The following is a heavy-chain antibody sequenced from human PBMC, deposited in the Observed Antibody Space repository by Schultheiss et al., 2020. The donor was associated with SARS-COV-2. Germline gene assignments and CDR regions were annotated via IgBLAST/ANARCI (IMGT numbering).Heavy chain of an antibody. CDR3: ARDHSAYTFDY. V-gene: IGHV3-21*01. Sequence: GESLKISCAASGFTFSGSAMHWVRQASGKGLEWVSSISSSSSYIYYADSVKGRFTISRDNSKNTLYLQMNSLRAEDTAVYYCARDHSAYTFDYWGQGTLVTVSS. J-gene: IGHJ4*02. CDR2: ISSSSSYI. D-gene: IGHD2-21*01. CDR1: GFTFSGSA.